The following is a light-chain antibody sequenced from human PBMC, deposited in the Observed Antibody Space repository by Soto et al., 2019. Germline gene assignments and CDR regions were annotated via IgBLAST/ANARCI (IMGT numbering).Light chain of an antibody. CDR1: ESLLFTNGYNY. Sequence: DIVMTQSPLSLPVTPGEAASISCRSSESLLFTNGYNYLDWYVQKPGQPPQLLIYLGSHRAPGVPDRFSGSGSGTDFTLKISRVEAEDVGFYYCMQGVETPFTFGPGTKVDIK. J-gene: IGKJ3*01. CDR3: MQGVETPFT. CDR2: LGS. V-gene: IGKV2-28*01.